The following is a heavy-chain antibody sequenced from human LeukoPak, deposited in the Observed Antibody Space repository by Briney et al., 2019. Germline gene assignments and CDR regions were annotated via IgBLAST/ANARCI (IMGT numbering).Heavy chain of an antibody. CDR3: ARVRYSGSYYQGAFDI. CDR2: ISRSGSTI. Sequence: GGSLRLSCAASGFTFSDYYMSWIRQAPGKGLEWVSYISRSGSTIYYADSVKGRFTISRDNAKNSLYLQMNSLRAEDTAVYYCARVRYSGSYYQGAFDIWGQGTMVTVSS. D-gene: IGHD1-26*01. CDR1: GFTFSDYY. V-gene: IGHV3-11*01. J-gene: IGHJ3*02.